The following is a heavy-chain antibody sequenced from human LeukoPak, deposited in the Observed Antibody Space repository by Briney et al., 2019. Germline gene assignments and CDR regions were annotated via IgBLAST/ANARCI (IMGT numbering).Heavy chain of an antibody. CDR1: GYSISSGYY. Sequence: PSETLSLTCAVSGYSISSGYYWGWIRQPPGKGREWIGSIYHSGSTYYNPSLKRRVTISVDTSKKQFSLKLSSVTAAGTAVYYCARQGGYDFWSGYAFDIWGQGTMVTVSS. V-gene: IGHV4-38-2*01. CDR2: IYHSGST. CDR3: ARQGGYDFWSGYAFDI. D-gene: IGHD3-3*01. J-gene: IGHJ3*02.